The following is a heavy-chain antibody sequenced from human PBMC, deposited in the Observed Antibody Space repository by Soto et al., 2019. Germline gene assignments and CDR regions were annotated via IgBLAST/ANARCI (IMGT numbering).Heavy chain of an antibody. CDR1: GFTFSSYS. Sequence: GGSLRLSCAASGFTFSSYSMNWVRQAPGKGLEWVSSISSSSSYIYYADSVKGRFTISRDNAKNSLYLQMNSLRAEDTAVYYCARPYCSSTSCSSYYYMDVWGKGTTVTVSS. V-gene: IGHV3-21*01. CDR2: ISSSSSYI. J-gene: IGHJ6*03. D-gene: IGHD2-2*01. CDR3: ARPYCSSTSCSSYYYMDV.